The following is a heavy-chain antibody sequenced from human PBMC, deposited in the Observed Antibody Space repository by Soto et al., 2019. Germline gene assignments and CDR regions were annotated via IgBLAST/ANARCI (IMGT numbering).Heavy chain of an antibody. D-gene: IGHD3-16*01. CDR3: ARPVEVVSRFVGSGGMDV. V-gene: IGHV3-11*01. CDR2: LSPTGSTI. J-gene: IGHJ6*02. CDR1: GFTFSDYY. Sequence: VGSLRLSCAASGFTFSDYYMSWLRQAPGKGLEWVAYLSPTGSTIYYADSVKGRFTISRDNAKNSLYLQMNSLRAEDTAMYYCARPVEVVSRFVGSGGMDVWGQGTTVTVSS.